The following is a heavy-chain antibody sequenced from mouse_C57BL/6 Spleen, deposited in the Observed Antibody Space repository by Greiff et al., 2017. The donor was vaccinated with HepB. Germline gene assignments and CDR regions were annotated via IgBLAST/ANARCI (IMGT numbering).Heavy chain of an antibody. CDR1: GYTFTSYW. CDR3: ARSYSNYFDY. CDR2: IHPNSGST. Sequence: VQLQHPGAELVKPGASVKLSCKASGYTFTSYWMHWVKQRPGQGLEWIGMIHPNSGSTNYNEKFKSKATLTVDKSSSTAYMQLSSLTSEDSAVYYCARSYSNYFDYWGQGTTLTVSS. J-gene: IGHJ2*01. D-gene: IGHD2-5*01. V-gene: IGHV1-64*01.